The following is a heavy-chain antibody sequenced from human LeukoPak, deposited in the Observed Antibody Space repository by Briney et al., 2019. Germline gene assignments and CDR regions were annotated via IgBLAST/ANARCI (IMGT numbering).Heavy chain of an antibody. D-gene: IGHD3-22*01. V-gene: IGHV3-23*01. CDR3: AKGDSSGYYCSFDY. CDR2: ISGSGDGT. Sequence: GGSLRLSCAASGFTFSTYAVNWVRQAPGKGLEWVSTISGSGDGTYYADSVKGRFTISRDNSKDTLYLQMSSVRVDDTAVYYCAKGDSSGYYCSFDYWGQGTLVTVSS. CDR1: GFTFSTYA. J-gene: IGHJ4*02.